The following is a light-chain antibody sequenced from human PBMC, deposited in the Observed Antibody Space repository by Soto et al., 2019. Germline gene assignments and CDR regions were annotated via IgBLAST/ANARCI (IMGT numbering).Light chain of an antibody. J-gene: IGLJ2*01. CDR1: SSDVGVYNS. V-gene: IGLV2-8*01. Sequence: QSVLTQPPSASGSPGQSVTISCTGTSSDVGVYNSISWYQQHPGKAPKLIIYEVSKRPSGVPDRFSASKSDNTASLTVSGLQAGDEADYYCSSYAGGTNLLFGGGTKVTVL. CDR3: SSYAGGTNLL. CDR2: EVS.